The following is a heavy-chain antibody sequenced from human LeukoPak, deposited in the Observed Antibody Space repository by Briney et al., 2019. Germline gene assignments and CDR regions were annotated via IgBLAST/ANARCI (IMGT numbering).Heavy chain of an antibody. D-gene: IGHD6-19*01. V-gene: IGHV3-21*01. CDR2: ISSSSSYI. CDR1: GFTFSSYS. Sequence: GGSLRLSCAASGFTFSSYSMNWVRQAPGKGLEWVSSISSSSSYIYYADSVKGRFTISRDNAKNSLYPQMNSLRAEDTAVYYCARDLRSGWYDGAGYFDYWGQGTLVTVSS. CDR3: ARDLRSGWYDGAGYFDY. J-gene: IGHJ4*02.